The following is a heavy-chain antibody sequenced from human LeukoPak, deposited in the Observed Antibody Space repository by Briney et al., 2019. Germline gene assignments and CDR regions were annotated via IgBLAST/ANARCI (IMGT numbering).Heavy chain of an antibody. CDR2: INPNSGGT. CDR3: ARAACSGGSCYFPDAFDI. D-gene: IGHD2-15*01. J-gene: IGHJ3*02. CDR1: GYTFTGYY. Sequence: ASVKVSCKASGYTFTGYYMHWVRQAPGQGLEWMGWINPNSGGTNYAQKFQGRVTMTRDTSISTAYMELSSLRSEDTAVYYCARAACSGGSCYFPDAFDIWGQGTMVTVSS. V-gene: IGHV1-2*02.